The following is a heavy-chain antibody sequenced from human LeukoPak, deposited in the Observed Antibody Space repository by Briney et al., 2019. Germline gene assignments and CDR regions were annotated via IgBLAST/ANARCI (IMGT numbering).Heavy chain of an antibody. CDR1: GYTFTSYD. CDR3: ATAPSRLRHFDWLLYGGGDY. V-gene: IGHV1-8*01. Sequence: ASVKVSCKASGYTFTSYDINWVRQATGQGLEWMGWMNPNSGNTGYAQKFQGRVTMTRNTSISTAYMELSSLRSEDTAVYYCATAPSRLRHFDWLLYGGGDYWGQGTLVTVSS. J-gene: IGHJ4*02. D-gene: IGHD3-9*01. CDR2: MNPNSGNT.